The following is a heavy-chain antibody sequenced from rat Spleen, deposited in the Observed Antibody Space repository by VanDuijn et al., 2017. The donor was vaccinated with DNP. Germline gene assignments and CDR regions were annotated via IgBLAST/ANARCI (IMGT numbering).Heavy chain of an antibody. D-gene: IGHD1-3*01. CDR2: ITNSGDST. J-gene: IGHJ3*01. V-gene: IGHV5-31*01. CDR1: GFIFSNYW. CDR3: ASLWTLAY. Sequence: EVQLVESGGGPVQPGRSLKLSCVASGFIFSNYWMTWIRQAPGKGLEWVAYITNSGDSTYYPDSVKGRFTISRDNAKSTLYLQMDSLRSEDTATYYCASLWTLAYWGQGTLVTVSS.